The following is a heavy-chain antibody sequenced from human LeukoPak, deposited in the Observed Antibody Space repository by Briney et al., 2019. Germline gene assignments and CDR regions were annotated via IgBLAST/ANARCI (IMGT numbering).Heavy chain of an antibody. J-gene: IGHJ5*02. D-gene: IGHD3-3*01. Sequence: GASVKVSCKASGYTFTSYYMHWVRQAPGQGLEWMGIINPSGGSTSYAQKFQGRVTMTRDMSTSTVYMELSSLRSEDTAVYYCARDGTYYDFWSGRTHWFDPWGQGTLVTVSS. CDR1: GYTFTSYY. CDR3: ARDGTYYDFWSGRTHWFDP. V-gene: IGHV1-46*01. CDR2: INPSGGST.